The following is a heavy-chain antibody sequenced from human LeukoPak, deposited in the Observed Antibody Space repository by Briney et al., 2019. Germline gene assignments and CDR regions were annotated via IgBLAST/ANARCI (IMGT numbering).Heavy chain of an antibody. D-gene: IGHD3-22*01. CDR3: ARAAGFYDTNWLDL. Sequence: PSETLSLTCTVSGGSINNYYWSWIRQPPGKGLEWIGYIYYSGSTNYNPSLKSRVTISLDTSKNQFSLKLSSVTAADTAVYYCARAAGFYDTNWLDLWGQGSLVSVSS. CDR2: IYYSGST. J-gene: IGHJ5*02. V-gene: IGHV4-59*01. CDR1: GGSINNYY.